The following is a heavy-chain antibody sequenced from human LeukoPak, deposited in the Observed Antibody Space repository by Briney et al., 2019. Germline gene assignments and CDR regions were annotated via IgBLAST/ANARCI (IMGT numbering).Heavy chain of an antibody. Sequence: GRSLRLSCAASGFTFSSYGMHWVRQAPGKGLEWVAVIWYDGSNKYYADSVKGRFTISRDNSKNTLYLQMNSLRAEDTAVYYCAKGSSGAEFDPWGQGTLVTVSS. CDR3: AKGSSGAEFDP. V-gene: IGHV3-33*06. D-gene: IGHD3-16*01. CDR2: IWYDGSNK. CDR1: GFTFSSYG. J-gene: IGHJ5*02.